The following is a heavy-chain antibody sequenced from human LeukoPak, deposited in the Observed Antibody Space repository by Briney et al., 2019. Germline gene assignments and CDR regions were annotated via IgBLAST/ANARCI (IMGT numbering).Heavy chain of an antibody. CDR2: IFYNGDT. CDR3: ARGGYYYLDV. Sequence: SETLSLTCTVSDGSMSPYYWSWIRQSPGKGLEWIAYIFYNGDTRYNPSLWSRVTISIDTSRNQFSLNLNSVTAADTAVYYCARGGYYYLDVWGKGTTVTVSS. V-gene: IGHV4-59*01. CDR1: DGSMSPYY. J-gene: IGHJ6*03.